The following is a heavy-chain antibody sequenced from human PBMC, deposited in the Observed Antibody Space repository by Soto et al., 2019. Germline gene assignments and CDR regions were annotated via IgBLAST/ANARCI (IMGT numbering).Heavy chain of an antibody. CDR3: ARVGGSYYFDH. CDR1: GFTFSSYG. CDR2: LWSYWSTGTNE. J-gene: IGHJ4*02. D-gene: IGHD3-16*01. Sequence: GGSLRLSCAASGFTFSSYGMHWVRQAPGKGLEWVAVLWSYWSTGTNEYYADSVKGRFTISRDNSKNMLYLQMNSLRGEDTAVYYCARVGGSYYFDHWGQGTLVTVSS. V-gene: IGHV3-33*01.